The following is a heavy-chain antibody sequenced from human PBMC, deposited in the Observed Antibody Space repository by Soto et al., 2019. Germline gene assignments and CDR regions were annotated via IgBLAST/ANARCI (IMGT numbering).Heavy chain of an antibody. CDR3: AGSNSGYDSPYYFDY. Sequence: SETLSLTCTVSGGSIDRSSCYWGWIRQPPGKGLEWIGSIYYSGSTYYNPSLKSRGTTSVDTSKNQFSLRLSSVTAADTAVYYCAGSNSGYDSPYYFDYWGQGTLVTVSS. J-gene: IGHJ4*02. V-gene: IGHV4-39*07. CDR2: IYYSGST. D-gene: IGHD5-12*01. CDR1: GGSIDRSSCY.